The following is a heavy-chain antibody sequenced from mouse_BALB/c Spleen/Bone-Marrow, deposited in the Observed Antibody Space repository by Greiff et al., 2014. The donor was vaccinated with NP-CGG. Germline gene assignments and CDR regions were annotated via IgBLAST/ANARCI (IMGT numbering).Heavy chain of an antibody. CDR2: ISDGGSYT. Sequence: EVQLQESGGGLVKPGGSLKLSCAASGFTFSDYYMYWVRQTPEKRLEWVATISDGGSYTYYPDSVEGRFTISRDNAKNNLYLQMSSLRSEDTAMYFCSRDYYGMYFDVWGAGTTVTVSS. CDR1: GFTFSDYY. J-gene: IGHJ1*01. CDR3: SRDYYGMYFDV. D-gene: IGHD1-1*01. V-gene: IGHV5-4*02.